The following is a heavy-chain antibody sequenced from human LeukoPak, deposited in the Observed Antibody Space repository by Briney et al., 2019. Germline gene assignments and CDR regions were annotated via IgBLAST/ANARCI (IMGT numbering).Heavy chain of an antibody. J-gene: IGHJ6*03. CDR1: GFNFSSYS. D-gene: IGHD2-2*01. CDR3: ARDLVVPAVRKYYYMDV. V-gene: IGHV3-66*02. CDR2: IYSGGST. Sequence: GGSLRLSCTASGFNFSSYSMNWVRQAPGKGLEWVSVIYSGGSTYYADSVRGRFTISRDNSKNTLYLQMNSLRAEDTAVYYCARDLVVPAVRKYYYMDVWGKGTMVTVSS.